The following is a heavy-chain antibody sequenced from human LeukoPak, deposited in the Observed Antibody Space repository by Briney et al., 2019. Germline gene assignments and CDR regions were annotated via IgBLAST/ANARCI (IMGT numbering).Heavy chain of an antibody. CDR2: IYYSGST. Sequence: SETLSLTCTVSGGSISSSSYYWGWIRQPPGKGLGWIGTIYYSGSTYYKPSLRGRVTISVDTSNNQFSLKLTSVTAADTAVYYCASQKGYSYGYYYYMDVWGKGTTVTVSS. CDR1: GGSISSSSYY. CDR3: ASQKGYSYGYYYYMDV. D-gene: IGHD5-18*01. V-gene: IGHV4-39*01. J-gene: IGHJ6*03.